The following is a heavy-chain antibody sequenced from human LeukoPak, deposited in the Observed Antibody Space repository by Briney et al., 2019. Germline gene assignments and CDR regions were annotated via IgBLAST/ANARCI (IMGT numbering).Heavy chain of an antibody. V-gene: IGHV3-43*02. CDR3: ATDCSGNRCYSL. D-gene: IGHD2-15*01. J-gene: IGHJ4*02. CDR1: GFTFDDYA. Sequence: GGSLRLSCAVSGFTFDDYAMNWVRQAPGKGLEWVSFISGDGGSKYYADSVKGRFAISRDNSKNSLYLQMNSLRLGDTALYYCATDCSGNRCYSLWGQGTLVTVSS. CDR2: ISGDGGSK.